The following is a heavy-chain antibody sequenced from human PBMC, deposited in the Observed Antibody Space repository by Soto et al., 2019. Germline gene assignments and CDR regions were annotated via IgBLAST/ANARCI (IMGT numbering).Heavy chain of an antibody. V-gene: IGHV3-23*01. Sequence: GSLRLSCAASGFAFTNYAMNWVRQTPGKGLEWVSTISTSGDPTFYADSVKGRFTMSRDNSKSTVFLQMNNLRAEDTAVYYCAKYASPARSALDPWGQGALVSVSS. CDR2: ISTSGDPT. CDR1: GFAFTNYA. D-gene: IGHD3-16*01. J-gene: IGHJ5*02. CDR3: AKYASPARSALDP.